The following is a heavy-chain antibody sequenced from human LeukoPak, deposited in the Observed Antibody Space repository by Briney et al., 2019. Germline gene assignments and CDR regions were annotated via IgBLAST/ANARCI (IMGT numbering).Heavy chain of an antibody. V-gene: IGHV3-21*01. D-gene: IGHD2-15*01. J-gene: IGHJ5*02. Sequence: PGESLRLSCAASGFTFSSYTMNWVRQAPGKGLEWVSSISSSSRYIYYADSVRGQFTISRDNAKNSLYLQMNSLRAEDTAVYYCARGSEYCSGGTCYLNWFDPWGQGTLVTVSS. CDR1: GFTFSSYT. CDR3: ARGSEYCSGGTCYLNWFDP. CDR2: ISSSSRYI.